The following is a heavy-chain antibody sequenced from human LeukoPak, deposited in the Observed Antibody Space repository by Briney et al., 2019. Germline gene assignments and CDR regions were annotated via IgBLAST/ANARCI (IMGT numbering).Heavy chain of an antibody. Sequence: SETLSLTCTVSGVSISSYYWSWIRQPPGKGLERIGYIYYSGSTNYNPSLKSRVTISVDTSKNQFSLKLSSVTAADTAVYYCARGVYSSSWPFDYWGQGTLVTVSS. CDR2: IYYSGST. V-gene: IGHV4-59*01. D-gene: IGHD6-13*01. J-gene: IGHJ4*02. CDR1: GVSISSYY. CDR3: ARGVYSSSWPFDY.